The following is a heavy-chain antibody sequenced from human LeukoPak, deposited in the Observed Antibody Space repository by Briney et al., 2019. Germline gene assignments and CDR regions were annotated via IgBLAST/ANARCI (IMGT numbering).Heavy chain of an antibody. CDR2: IYHNGST. D-gene: IGHD6-19*01. CDR3: ARDPRQWLVHGMDV. CDR1: GGSISSSNW. Sequence: PSETLSLTCAVSGGSISSSNWWSWVRQPPGKGLEWIGEIYHNGSTNYNPSLKSRVTISVDKSKNQFSLKLSSVTAADTAVYYCARDPRQWLVHGMDVWGQGTTVTVSS. J-gene: IGHJ6*02. V-gene: IGHV4-4*02.